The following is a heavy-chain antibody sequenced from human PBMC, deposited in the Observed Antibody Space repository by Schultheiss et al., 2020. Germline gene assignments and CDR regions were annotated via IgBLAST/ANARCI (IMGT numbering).Heavy chain of an antibody. J-gene: IGHJ3*02. V-gene: IGHV3-11*01. D-gene: IGHD6-19*01. CDR3: ARAGSGWYLSGYADAFDI. CDR1: GFTFSDEY. Sequence: GGSLRLSCVGSGFTFSDEYMTWLRQTPGKGPEWVSYISPSAHDINYADSVRGRFAISRDNAKNSLYLQMNSLRAEDTAVYYCARAGSGWYLSGYADAFDIWGQGTMVTVSS. CDR2: ISPSAHDI.